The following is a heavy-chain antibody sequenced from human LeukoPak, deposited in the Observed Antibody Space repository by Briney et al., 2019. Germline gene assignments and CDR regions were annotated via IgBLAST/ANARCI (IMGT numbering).Heavy chain of an antibody. D-gene: IGHD3-22*01. J-gene: IGHJ4*02. CDR3: AGGSGAYYYDSSGYFLDY. CDR2: ISYDGSNK. V-gene: IGHV3-30*04. CDR1: GFTFSSYA. Sequence: QPGGSLRLSCAASGFTFSSYAMHWVRQAPGKGLEWVAVISYDGSNKYYADSVKGRFTISRDNSKNTLYLQMNSLRSEDTAVYYCAGGSGAYYYDSSGYFLDYWGQGTLVTVSS.